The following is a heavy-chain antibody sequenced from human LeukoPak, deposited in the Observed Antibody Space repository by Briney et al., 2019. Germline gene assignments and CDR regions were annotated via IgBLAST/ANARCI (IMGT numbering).Heavy chain of an antibody. CDR2: ISGGDGTT. CDR3: ARGYSSGLHFDY. CDR1: GFTFSNYA. Sequence: LSGGSLRLSCAASGFTFSNYAMNWVRQAPGKGLEWVSGISGGDGTTFYADSVKGRFTISRDNSKNTLYLQMNSLRAEDTAVYYCARGYSSGLHFDYWGQGTLVTVSS. D-gene: IGHD6-19*01. V-gene: IGHV3-23*01. J-gene: IGHJ4*02.